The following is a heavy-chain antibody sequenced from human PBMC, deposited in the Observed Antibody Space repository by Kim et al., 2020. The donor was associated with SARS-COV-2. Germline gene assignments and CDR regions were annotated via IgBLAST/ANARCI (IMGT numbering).Heavy chain of an antibody. CDR1: GFTFSSYG. J-gene: IGHJ6*02. D-gene: IGHD3-9*01. CDR2: IWYDVSNK. Sequence: GGSLRLSCAASGFTFSSYGMHWVRQAPGKGLEWVAVIWYDVSNKYYADSVKGRFTISRDNSKNTLYLQMNSLRAEDTAVYYCAKDTILGVSRILTGDWIGYDGMDVWGQGTTVTVSS. CDR3: AKDTILGVSRILTGDWIGYDGMDV. V-gene: IGHV3-33*06.